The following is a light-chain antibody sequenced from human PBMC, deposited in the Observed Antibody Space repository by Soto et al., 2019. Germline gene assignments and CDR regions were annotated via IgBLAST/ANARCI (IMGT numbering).Light chain of an antibody. CDR1: QSISSW. Sequence: DIQMTQSPSTLSASVGDRVTITWRASQSISSWLAWYQQKPGKAPKLLIYDASSLESGVPSRFSGSGSGTEFTLTIRGLQPDDSATYYCQQYTTYVWTFGQGTKVDI. V-gene: IGKV1-5*01. J-gene: IGKJ1*01. CDR2: DAS. CDR3: QQYTTYVWT.